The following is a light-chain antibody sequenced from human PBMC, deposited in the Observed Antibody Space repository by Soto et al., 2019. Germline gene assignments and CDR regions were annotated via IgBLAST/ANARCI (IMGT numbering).Light chain of an antibody. Sequence: DIVMTQSPDSLAVSLGERATINCKSSQSVLYSSNHKNYLAWYQQRPGQHPKLLIYWASTRESGVPDRFSGSGSGTDFTLTITSLQAEDVAVYYCQQYESTPPTFGQGTKLEIK. CDR2: WAS. CDR3: QQYESTPPT. V-gene: IGKV4-1*01. CDR1: QSVLYSSNHKNY. J-gene: IGKJ2*01.